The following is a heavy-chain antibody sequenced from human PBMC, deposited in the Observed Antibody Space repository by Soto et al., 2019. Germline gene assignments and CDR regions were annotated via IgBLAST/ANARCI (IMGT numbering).Heavy chain of an antibody. D-gene: IGHD2-2*02. CDR2: IIPIFGTA. J-gene: IGHJ5*02. V-gene: IGHV1-69*12. CDR1: GGTFSSYA. Sequence: QVQLVQSGAEVKKPGSSVKVSCKASGGTFSSYAISWVRQAPGQGLEWMGGIIPIFGTANYAQKFQGRVTITADEAKSTAYMELSSLRSEDTAVYYCARGVYCISTSCYRGGWFDPWGQGTLVTVSS. CDR3: ARGVYCISTSCYRGGWFDP.